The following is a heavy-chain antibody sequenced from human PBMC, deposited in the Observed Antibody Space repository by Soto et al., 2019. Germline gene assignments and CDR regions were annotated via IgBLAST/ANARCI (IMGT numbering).Heavy chain of an antibody. D-gene: IGHD3-22*01. J-gene: IGHJ4*02. CDR1: GFTFSSYT. V-gene: IGHV3-23*01. CDR2: ISDSSGST. Sequence: PGGSLRLSCAASGFTFSSYTMSWVRQAPGKGLEWVSAISDSSGSTYYADSVKGRFTISRDNSKNTLYLQMNSLRAEDTAVYYWATSLYDISGYGGWGQGTLVTVSS. CDR3: ATSLYDISGYGG.